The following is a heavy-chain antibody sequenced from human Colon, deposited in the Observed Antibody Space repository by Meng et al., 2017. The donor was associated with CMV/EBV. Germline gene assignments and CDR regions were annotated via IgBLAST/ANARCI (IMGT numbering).Heavy chain of an antibody. D-gene: IGHD2-2*01. CDR3: AREGTLGGYCSSTSCYRNRPFDY. CDR1: YS. CDR2: INHDGTT. Sequence: YSWSWFRQPPGKGLEWIGAINHDGTTNYNLSLKSRLTVSVDTSKNQISLNLTSVTAADTAVYYCAREGTLGGYCSSTSCYRNRPFDYWGQGTLVTVSS. J-gene: IGHJ4*02. V-gene: IGHV4-34*01.